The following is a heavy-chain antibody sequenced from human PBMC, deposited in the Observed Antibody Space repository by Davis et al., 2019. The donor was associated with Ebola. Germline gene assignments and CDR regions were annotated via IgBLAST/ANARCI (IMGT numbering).Heavy chain of an antibody. V-gene: IGHV1-3*01. Sequence: ASVQVSCNASAYTFTSYAMHWVRQAPGQGLEWMGWINAGNGNTKYSQKFQGRVTITRDTSASTAYMELSSLRSEDTAVYYCARGWGSWGPLDYWGQGTLVTVSS. D-gene: IGHD6-13*01. CDR2: INAGNGNT. CDR3: ARGWGSWGPLDY. J-gene: IGHJ4*02. CDR1: AYTFTSYA.